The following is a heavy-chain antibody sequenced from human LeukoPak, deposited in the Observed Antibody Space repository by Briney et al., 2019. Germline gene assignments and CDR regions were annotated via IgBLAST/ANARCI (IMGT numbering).Heavy chain of an antibody. CDR3: GRAKGYSVDH. V-gene: IGHV3-74*01. Sequence: GWALRLSCAASVFTFSSSWIHWVRQAPGKGLVWVSHINSDGSTTRYADSVKGRFTISRDKAKYTVYLQMNSLKAEDTFVYYCGRAKGYSVDHWGQGTLVTVSS. CDR2: INSDGSTT. CDR1: VFTFSSSW. J-gene: IGHJ5*02. D-gene: IGHD5-18*01.